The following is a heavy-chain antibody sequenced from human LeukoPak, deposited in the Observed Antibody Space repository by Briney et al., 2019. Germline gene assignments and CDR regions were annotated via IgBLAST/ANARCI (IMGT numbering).Heavy chain of an antibody. V-gene: IGHV3-30-3*01. Sequence: PGGSLRLSCAASGFTFSAYAMNWVRQAPGKGLEWVAVISYDGSNKYYADSVKGRFTISRDNSKNTLYLQMNSLRAEDTAVYYCARDGARYCSGGSCYSYYFDYWGQGTLVTVSS. CDR1: GFTFSAYA. CDR2: ISYDGSNK. J-gene: IGHJ4*02. CDR3: ARDGARYCSGGSCYSYYFDY. D-gene: IGHD2-15*01.